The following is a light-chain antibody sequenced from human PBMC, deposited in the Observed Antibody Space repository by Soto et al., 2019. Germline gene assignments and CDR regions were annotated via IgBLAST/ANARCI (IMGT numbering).Light chain of an antibody. CDR3: QRLSYA. CDR2: AAS. J-gene: IGKJ4*01. CDR1: QGISNY. V-gene: IGKV1-9*01. Sequence: IQLTQSPSSLSASVGDRVTITCRASQGISNYVAWYQQKPGKAPKRLIYAASTLRSEVPSRFSGSGSGTDFTLTISSLHPEDFATYYCQRLSYAFGGGTKVEIK.